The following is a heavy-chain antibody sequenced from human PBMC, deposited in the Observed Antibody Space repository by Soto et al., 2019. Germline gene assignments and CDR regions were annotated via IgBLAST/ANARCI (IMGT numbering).Heavy chain of an antibody. Sequence: EVQLVESGGGLVKPGGSLRLSCAASGFTFSSYSMNWVRQAPGKGLEWVSSISSSSSYIYYADSVKGRFTISRDNAKNSLYLQMNSLRAEDTAVYYCARDRKGYCSSTSCYGMDVWGQGTTVTVSS. CDR2: ISSSSSYI. CDR3: ARDRKGYCSSTSCYGMDV. CDR1: GFTFSSYS. V-gene: IGHV3-21*01. D-gene: IGHD2-2*01. J-gene: IGHJ6*02.